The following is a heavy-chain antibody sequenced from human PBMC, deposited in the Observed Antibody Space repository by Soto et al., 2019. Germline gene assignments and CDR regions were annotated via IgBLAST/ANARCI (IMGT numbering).Heavy chain of an antibody. J-gene: IGHJ6*03. Sequence: AGGSLRLSCAASGFTFGDYGMSWVRQAPGKGLEWVSGVNWNGDKTGYAESVKGRFTISRDNAKNSLYLQMNSLRAEDTALYHCARSSNFGVPAAMNRAGYYYFYMDVWGKGTTVTVSS. D-gene: IGHD2-2*01. CDR3: ARSSNFGVPAAMNRAGYYYFYMDV. CDR1: GFTFGDYG. CDR2: VNWNGDKT. V-gene: IGHV3-20*01.